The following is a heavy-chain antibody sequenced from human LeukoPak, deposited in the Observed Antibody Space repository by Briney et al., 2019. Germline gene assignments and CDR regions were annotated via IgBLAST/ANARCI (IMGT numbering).Heavy chain of an antibody. Sequence: GGSLRLSCAASGFTFSNAWMNWVRQAPGKGLEWVGRIKSKPDGETTDYAAPVKGRFTISRDDSKNILFLQMNSLQIEDTAVYYCATGPRYDSSGFFDYWGQGTLVTVSS. J-gene: IGHJ4*02. CDR1: GFTFSNAW. D-gene: IGHD3-22*01. CDR2: IKSKPDGETT. CDR3: ATGPRYDSSGFFDY. V-gene: IGHV3-15*05.